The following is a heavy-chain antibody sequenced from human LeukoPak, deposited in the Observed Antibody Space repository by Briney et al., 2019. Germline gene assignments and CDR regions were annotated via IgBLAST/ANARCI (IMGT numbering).Heavy chain of an antibody. CDR1: GFIFSSYG. Sequence: PGGTLRLSCAASGFIFSSYGMSWVRQAPGKGLEWVSAISGSGGSTYYADSVKGRFTISRDNSKNTLYLQMNSLRAEDTAVYYCAELGITMIGGVWGKGTTVTISS. V-gene: IGHV3-23*01. D-gene: IGHD3-10*02. CDR3: AELGITMIGGV. CDR2: ISGSGGST. J-gene: IGHJ6*04.